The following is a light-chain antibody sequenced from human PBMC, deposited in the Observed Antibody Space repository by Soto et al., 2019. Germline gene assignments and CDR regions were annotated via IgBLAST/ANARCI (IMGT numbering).Light chain of an antibody. CDR3: HQYGSSSWT. Sequence: DIVMTQSPLSLPVTPGEPASISCRSSQSLLHSKGYNYLDWYLQKPGQSPQLLIYEVSTRVSGVPDRFSGSGSGTDFTLTISRLEPEDFAVYYCHQYGSSSWTFGQGTKVDIK. V-gene: IGKV2-28*01. CDR1: QSLLHSKGYNY. J-gene: IGKJ1*01. CDR2: EVS.